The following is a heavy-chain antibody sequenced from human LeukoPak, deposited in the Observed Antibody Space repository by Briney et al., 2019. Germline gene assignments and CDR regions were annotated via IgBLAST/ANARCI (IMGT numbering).Heavy chain of an antibody. CDR3: ARRLRFLEWLLDGRFDY. V-gene: IGHV4-39*01. CDR2: ISTSGST. CDR1: GGSISSSSYY. Sequence: PSETLSLTCTVSGGSISSSSYYWGWIRQPPGKGLEWIGRISTSGSTNYNPSLKSRVTMSVDTSKNQFSLKLSSVTAADTAVYYCARRLRFLEWLLDGRFDYWGQGTLVTVSS. D-gene: IGHD3-3*01. J-gene: IGHJ4*02.